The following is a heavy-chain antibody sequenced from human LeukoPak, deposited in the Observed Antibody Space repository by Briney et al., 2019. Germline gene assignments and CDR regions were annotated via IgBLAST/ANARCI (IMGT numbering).Heavy chain of an antibody. V-gene: IGHV1-46*01. CDR1: GYTFTSYY. Sequence: ASVKVSCKASGYTFTSYYMHWVRQAPGQGLEWMGIINPGGGSTSYAQKFQGRVTMTRDMSTSTVYMELSSLRSEDTAVYYCARDPGSYYYYMDVWGKGTTVTVSS. D-gene: IGHD3-10*01. CDR3: ARDPGSYYYYMDV. J-gene: IGHJ6*03. CDR2: INPGGGST.